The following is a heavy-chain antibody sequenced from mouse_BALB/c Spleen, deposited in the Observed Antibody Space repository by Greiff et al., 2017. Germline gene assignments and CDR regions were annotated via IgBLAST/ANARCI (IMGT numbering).Heavy chain of an antibody. J-gene: IGHJ4*01. CDR1: GYTFTSYW. CDR3: ARRSPSYYDYGVDY. Sequence: VQLQESGAELAKPGASVKMSCKASGYTFTSYWMHWVKQRPGQGLEWIGYINPSTGYTEYNQKFKDKATLTADKSSSTAYMQLSSLTSEDSAVYYCARRSPSYYDYGVDYWGQGTSVTDSS. D-gene: IGHD2-4*01. CDR2: INPSTGYT. V-gene: IGHV1-7*01.